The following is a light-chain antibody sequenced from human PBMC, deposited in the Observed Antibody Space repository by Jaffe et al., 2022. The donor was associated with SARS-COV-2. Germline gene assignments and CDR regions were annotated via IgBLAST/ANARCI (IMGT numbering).Light chain of an antibody. J-gene: IGKJ1*01. CDR2: AAS. Sequence: EIVLTQSPGTLSLSPGERATLSCRASQSVGSIYLAWYQQKPGQAPRLLIYAASSRATGIPDRFSGSGSGTDFTLTISRLEPEDFAVYYCQQYDTSPWTFGQGTKVEIK. CDR1: QSVGSIY. CDR3: QQYDTSPWT. V-gene: IGKV3-20*01.